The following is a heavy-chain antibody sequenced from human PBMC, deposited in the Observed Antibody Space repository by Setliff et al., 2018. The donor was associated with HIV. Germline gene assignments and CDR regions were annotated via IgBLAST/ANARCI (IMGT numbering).Heavy chain of an antibody. V-gene: IGHV1-3*01. J-gene: IGHJ4*02. CDR1: GYTFTSYA. Sequence: ASVKVSCKSSGYTFTSYAMHWVRQAPGQWREWMGWINAGNGNTRYSQTFQGRVTITRDTSASTAYMELSSLSSEDTAVYYCASSGGYDVVIYFDYWGQGTLVTVSS. CDR2: INAGNGNT. CDR3: ASSGGYDVVIYFDY. D-gene: IGHD5-12*01.